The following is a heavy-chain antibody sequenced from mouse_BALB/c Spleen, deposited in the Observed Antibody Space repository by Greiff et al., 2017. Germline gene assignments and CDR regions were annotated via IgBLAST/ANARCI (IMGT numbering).Heavy chain of an antibody. CDR1: GFTFSSYA. J-gene: IGHJ4*01. V-gene: IGHV5-6-5*01. Sequence: DVKLVESGGGLVKPGGSLKLSCAASGFTFSSYAMSWVRQTPEKRLEWVASISSGGSTYYPDSVKGRFTISRDNARNILYLQMSSLRSEDTAMYYCARASTVGWDYYAMDYWGQGTSVTVSS. CDR3: ARASTVGWDYYAMDY. CDR2: ISSGGST. D-gene: IGHD1-1*01.